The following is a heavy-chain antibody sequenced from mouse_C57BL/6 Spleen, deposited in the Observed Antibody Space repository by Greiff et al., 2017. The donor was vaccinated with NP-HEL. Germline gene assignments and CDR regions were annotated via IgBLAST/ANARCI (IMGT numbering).Heavy chain of an antibody. Sequence: EVQGVESGPELVKPGASVKISCKASGYSFTGYYMNWVKQSPEKSLEWIGEINPSTGGTTYNQKFKAKATLTVDKSSSTAYMQLKSLTSEDSAVYYCARSCYDYDEAYWGQGTLVTVSA. V-gene: IGHV1-42*01. CDR2: INPSTGGT. CDR1: GYSFTGYY. CDR3: ARSCYDYDEAY. D-gene: IGHD2-4*01. J-gene: IGHJ3*01.